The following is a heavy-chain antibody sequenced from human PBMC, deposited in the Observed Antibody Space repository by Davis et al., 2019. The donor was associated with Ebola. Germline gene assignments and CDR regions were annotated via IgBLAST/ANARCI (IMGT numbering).Heavy chain of an antibody. D-gene: IGHD3-3*01. CDR1: GYTFTSYD. V-gene: IGHV1-8*01. CDR3: AREYYDFWSGYYRGYYGMDV. Sequence: ASVKVSCKASGYTFTSYDINWVRQATGQGLEWMGWMNPNSGNTGYAQKFQGRVTMTRNTSISTAYMELSSLRSEDTAVYYCAREYYDFWSGYYRGYYGMDVWGQGTTVTVSS. J-gene: IGHJ6*02. CDR2: MNPNSGNT.